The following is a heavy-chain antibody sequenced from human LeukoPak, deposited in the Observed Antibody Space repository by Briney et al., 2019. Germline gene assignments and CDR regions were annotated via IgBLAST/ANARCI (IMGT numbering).Heavy chain of an antibody. CDR2: ISSSSNYI. J-gene: IGHJ4*02. CDR3: ARDYYGDYNFDY. V-gene: IGHV3-21*01. CDR1: GFTFTSYG. D-gene: IGHD4-17*01. Sequence: GGSLRLSCAASGFTFTSYGLNWVRQAPGKGLEWVSSISSSSNYIYYADSVKGRFTISRDNAKNSLYLQMNSLRAEDTAVYYCARDYYGDYNFDYWGQGTLVTVSS.